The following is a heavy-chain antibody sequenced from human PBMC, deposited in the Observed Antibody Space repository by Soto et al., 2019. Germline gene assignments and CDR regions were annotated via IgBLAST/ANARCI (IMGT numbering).Heavy chain of an antibody. V-gene: IGHV5-10-1*01. CDR3: ATCRQLARSYYYYCGMDV. Sequence: PGESLKISCETSGYSFTNFWISWVRQMPGKGLEWMGRIDPSDSYTNYSPSFQGHVTFSSAKSITSAYLQWSRLKASDTALYYCATCRQLARSYYYYCGMDVWRERSTVTVCS. D-gene: IGHD6-6*01. CDR1: GYSFTNFW. CDR2: IDPSDSYT. J-gene: IGHJ6*02.